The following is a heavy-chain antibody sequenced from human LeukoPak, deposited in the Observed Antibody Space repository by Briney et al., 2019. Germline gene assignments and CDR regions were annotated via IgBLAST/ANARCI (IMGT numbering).Heavy chain of an antibody. D-gene: IGHD6-19*01. CDR2: IYSGGST. J-gene: IGHJ4*02. Sequence: GGSLRLSCAASGFTFSDHYMDWVRQAPGKGLEWVSIIYSGGSTYYADSVKGRFTISRDNSKNTLYLQMNSLRAEDTAVYYCVGSGWYGYFDYWGQGTLVTVSS. CDR1: GFTFSDHY. CDR3: VGSGWYGYFDY. V-gene: IGHV3-53*01.